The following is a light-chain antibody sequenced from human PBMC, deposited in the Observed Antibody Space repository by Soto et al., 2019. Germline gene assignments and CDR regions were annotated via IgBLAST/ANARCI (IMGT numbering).Light chain of an antibody. CDR1: SSNIGAGYD. Sequence: QSVLTQPPSVSGAPGQRVTISCTGSSSNIGAGYDVHWYQQLPGTAPKLLIYGNSNRPSGVPDRFSGSKSGTSASLAIAVLQDEDEDDYYCRSYDSSLSGYVFGTGTKVTVL. CDR2: GNS. J-gene: IGLJ1*01. CDR3: RSYDSSLSGYV. V-gene: IGLV1-40*01.